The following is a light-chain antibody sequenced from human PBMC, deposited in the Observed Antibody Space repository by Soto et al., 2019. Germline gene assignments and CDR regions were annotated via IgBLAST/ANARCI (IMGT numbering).Light chain of an antibody. CDR3: QQYYSSPFT. CDR2: WAS. J-gene: IGKJ2*01. Sequence: DIVMTQSPDSLAVSLGERATIDCRSSQSILYASNNKNYLAWYQQKPGQPPKLLVYWASTRQSGVPDRFIGSGSGTDFTLTINSLQAEDVAFYYCQQYYSSPFTFGQGTKLEIK. V-gene: IGKV4-1*01. CDR1: QSILYASNNKNY.